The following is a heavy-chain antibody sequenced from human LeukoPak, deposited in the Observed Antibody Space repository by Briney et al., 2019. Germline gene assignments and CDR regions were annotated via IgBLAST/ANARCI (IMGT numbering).Heavy chain of an antibody. CDR3: ARDAGIAAAGSPGWFDP. J-gene: IGHJ5*02. Sequence: SETLSLTCTVSGGSITSNTYYWGWIRQPPGKGLEWIGSIYYSGSTYYNSSLKSRVTISVDTSKNQFSLKLSSVTAADTAVYYCARDAGIAAAGSPGWFDPWGQGTLVTVSS. D-gene: IGHD6-13*01. V-gene: IGHV4-39*07. CDR1: GGSITSNTYY. CDR2: IYYSGST.